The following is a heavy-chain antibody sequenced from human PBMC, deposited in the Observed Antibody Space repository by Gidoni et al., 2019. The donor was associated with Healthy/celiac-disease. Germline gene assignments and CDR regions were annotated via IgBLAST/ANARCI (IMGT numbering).Heavy chain of an antibody. CDR2: ISSSSSTI. V-gene: IGHV3-48*02. D-gene: IGHD6-25*01. CDR3: ASEAATYYYYGMDV. CDR1: GVTFSSYS. J-gene: IGHJ6*02. Sequence: EVQLVESGGGLVQPGGSLRLSCAASGVTFSSYSMNWVRQAPGKGLVWVSYISSSSSTIYYADSVKGRFTISRDNAKNSLYLQMNSLRDEDTAVYYCASEAATYYYYGMDVWGQGTTVTVSS.